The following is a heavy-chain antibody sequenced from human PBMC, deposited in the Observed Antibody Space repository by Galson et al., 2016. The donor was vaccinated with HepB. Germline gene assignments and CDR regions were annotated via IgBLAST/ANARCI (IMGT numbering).Heavy chain of an antibody. D-gene: IGHD4-23*01. J-gene: IGHJ5*02. Sequence: SLRLSCAASGFAFSSHWTHWVRQDLGKGLVWVSRINSDGTISNYADSVKRRFTISRDNAKNTLYLQMNSLRAEDTAVYFCVRDHSVVPTTAYNWFDPWGRGTLVTVSS. CDR1: GFAFSSHW. CDR2: INSDGTIS. V-gene: IGHV3-74*01. CDR3: VRDHSVVPTTAYNWFDP.